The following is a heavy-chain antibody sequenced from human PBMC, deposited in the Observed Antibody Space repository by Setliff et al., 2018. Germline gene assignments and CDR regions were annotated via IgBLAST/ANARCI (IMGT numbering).Heavy chain of an antibody. V-gene: IGHV3-21*01. CDR1: GFAFSKYG. J-gene: IGHJ4*02. CDR2: ISSGFET. Sequence: GESLKISCAASGFAFSKYGMSWVRQAPGKGLEWVSGISSGFETAYADSLKGRFTISRDNAKNSLYLQVNSLRAEDTAIYYCARSSPRTFDYWGQGTPVTVSS. D-gene: IGHD6-6*01. CDR3: ARSSPRTFDY.